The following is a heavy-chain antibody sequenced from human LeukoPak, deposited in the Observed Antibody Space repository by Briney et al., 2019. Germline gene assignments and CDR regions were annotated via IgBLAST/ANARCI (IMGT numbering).Heavy chain of an antibody. Sequence: SETLSLTCTVSGGSISSYYWSWIRQPPGKGLEWIGYIYYSGSTNYNPSLKSRVTISVDTSKNQFSLRLSSVTAADTAVYYCARDNLYYYDSSGYFSWFDPWGQGTLVTVSS. CDR1: GGSISSYY. CDR2: IYYSGST. V-gene: IGHV4-59*01. J-gene: IGHJ5*02. D-gene: IGHD3-22*01. CDR3: ARDNLYYYDSSGYFSWFDP.